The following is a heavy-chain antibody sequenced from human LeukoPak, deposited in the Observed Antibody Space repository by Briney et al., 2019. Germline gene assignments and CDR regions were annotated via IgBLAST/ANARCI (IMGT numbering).Heavy chain of an antibody. D-gene: IGHD3-22*01. J-gene: IGHJ3*02. V-gene: IGHV1-2*02. CDR2: INPNSGGT. CDR1: GYTFTGYY. Sequence: GSVKVSCKASGYTFTGYYMHWVRQAPGQGLEWMGWINPNSGGTNYAQKFQGRVTMTRDTSISTAYMELSRLRSDDTAVYYCARDYYDSSGFGLSAFDIWGQGTMVTVSS. CDR3: ARDYYDSSGFGLSAFDI.